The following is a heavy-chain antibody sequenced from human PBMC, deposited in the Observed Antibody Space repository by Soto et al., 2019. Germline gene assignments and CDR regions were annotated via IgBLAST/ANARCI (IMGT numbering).Heavy chain of an antibody. V-gene: IGHV4-59*01. J-gene: IGHJ4*02. CDR3: ARGSLAGYSYSFFDS. CDR2: IFYSGYT. Sequence: QVQLQESGPGLVKPSETLSLTCTVSGGSISSYYWSWIRQPPGKGLEWIGYIFYSGYTNYNPSLKSRVTISVDTSKNPFSLRLSSVTAADTAVYSCARGSLAGYSYSFFDSWGQGTQVTVSS. D-gene: IGHD5-18*01. CDR1: GGSISSYY.